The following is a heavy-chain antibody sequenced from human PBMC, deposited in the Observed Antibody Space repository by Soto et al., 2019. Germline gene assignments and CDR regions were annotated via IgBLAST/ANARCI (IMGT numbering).Heavy chain of an antibody. Sequence: QVQLVESGGSVVQPGRSLRLSCAASGFTFNSYGMHWVRQAPCKGLEWVAVISYDGSNKYYADSVKGRFTISRDNSKNTLYLQMNSLRAEDTAVYYCAKGQRFLEWLTMGWGAEYFQHWGQGTLVTVSS. CDR3: AKGQRFLEWLTMGWGAEYFQH. D-gene: IGHD3-3*01. J-gene: IGHJ1*01. V-gene: IGHV3-30*18. CDR1: GFTFNSYG. CDR2: ISYDGSNK.